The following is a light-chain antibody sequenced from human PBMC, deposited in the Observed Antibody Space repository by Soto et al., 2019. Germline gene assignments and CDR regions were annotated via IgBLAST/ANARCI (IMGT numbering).Light chain of an antibody. CDR3: GTWDSSLSAGV. J-gene: IGLJ3*02. CDR2: DNN. Sequence: QSVLTQPPSVSAAPGQKVTISCSGSSSNIGHNYVSWYQQLPGTAPKLLIYDNNERPSGMPDRFSGSKSVTSATLGITGLQTGDEADYYCGTWDSSLSAGVFGGGTKLTVL. V-gene: IGLV1-51*01. CDR1: SSNIGHNY.